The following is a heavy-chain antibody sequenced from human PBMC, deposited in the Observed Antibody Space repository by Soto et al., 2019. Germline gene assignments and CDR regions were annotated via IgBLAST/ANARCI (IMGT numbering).Heavy chain of an antibody. V-gene: IGHV3-30-3*01. J-gene: IGHJ4*02. CDR1: GFTFSSYA. Sequence: GGSLRLSCAASGFTFSSYAMHWVRQAPGKGLEWVAVISYDGSNKYYADSVKGRFTISRDNSKNTLYLQMNSLRAEDTAVYYCARDGFYYDSSGYTNWGQGT. CDR2: ISYDGSNK. CDR3: ARDGFYYDSSGYTN. D-gene: IGHD3-22*01.